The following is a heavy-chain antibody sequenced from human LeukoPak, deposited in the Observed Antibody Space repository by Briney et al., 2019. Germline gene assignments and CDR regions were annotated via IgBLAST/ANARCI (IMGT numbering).Heavy chain of an antibody. CDR2: IYTSGST. CDR3: AREGRYCTSPSCYAAFDI. V-gene: IGHV4-4*07. CDR1: GGSISSYY. D-gene: IGHD2-2*01. Sequence: SETLSLTCTVSGGSISSYYWSWIRQPAGKGLEWIGRIYTSGSTNYNASLKSRVSMSVDTSKNQFSLKLSSVTAANTAVYYCAREGRYCTSPSCYAAFDIWGQGTMVTVSS. J-gene: IGHJ3*02.